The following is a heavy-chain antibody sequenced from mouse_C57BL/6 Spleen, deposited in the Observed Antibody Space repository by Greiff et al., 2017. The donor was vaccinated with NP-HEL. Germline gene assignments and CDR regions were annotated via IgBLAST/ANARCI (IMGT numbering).Heavy chain of an antibody. V-gene: IGHV1-52*01. CDR3: ARCSNYVGYFDV. Sequence: QVQLQQPGAELVRPGSSVKLSCKASGYTFTSYWMHWVKQRPIQGLEWIGNIDPSDSETHYNQKFKDKATLTVDKSSSTAYMQLSSLTSEDSAVYYCARCSNYVGYFDVWGTGTTVTVSS. D-gene: IGHD2-5*01. J-gene: IGHJ1*03. CDR2: IDPSDSET. CDR1: GYTFTSYW.